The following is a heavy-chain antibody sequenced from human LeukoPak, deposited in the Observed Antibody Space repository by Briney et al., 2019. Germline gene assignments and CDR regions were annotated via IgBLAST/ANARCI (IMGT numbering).Heavy chain of an antibody. V-gene: IGHV3-23*01. Sequence: GGSLRLSCAASGFTFSSYAMSWVRQAPGKGLEWVSAISGSGGSTYYADSVKGRFTISRDNSKNTLYLQMNSLRAEDTTVYYCAKAETVVTPYHYYMDVWGKGTTVTVSS. CDR1: GFTFSSYA. J-gene: IGHJ6*03. CDR2: ISGSGGST. CDR3: AKAETVVTPYHYYMDV. D-gene: IGHD4-23*01.